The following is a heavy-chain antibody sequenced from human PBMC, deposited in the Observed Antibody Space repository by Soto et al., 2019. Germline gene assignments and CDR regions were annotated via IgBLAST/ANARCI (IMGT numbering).Heavy chain of an antibody. D-gene: IGHD6-25*01. CDR1: GLTVSGKKY. V-gene: IGHV3-23*01. J-gene: IGHJ3*02. CDR3: AKLLAAAASWDAFDI. CDR2: ITGGGGFT. Sequence: PGGSLRLSCVASGLTVSGKKYMAWVRQAPGKGLEWVSGITGGGGFTNYADPVKGRFTISRDNSWNTLYLQLNSLRAEDTAVYYCAKLLAAAASWDAFDIWGQGTMVTVSS.